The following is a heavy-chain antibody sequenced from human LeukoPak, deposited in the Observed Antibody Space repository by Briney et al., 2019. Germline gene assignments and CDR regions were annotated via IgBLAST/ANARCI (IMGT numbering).Heavy chain of an antibody. D-gene: IGHD1-26*01. V-gene: IGHV3-30*18. CDR3: AKDPGELLDGWADY. CDR1: GFTFSSYG. J-gene: IGHJ4*02. CDR2: ISYDGSNK. Sequence: GGSLRLSCAASGFTFSSYGMHWVRQAPGKGLEWVAVISYDGSNKYHADSVKGRFTISRDNSKNTLYLQMNSLRAEDTAVYYCAKDPGELLDGWADYWGQGTLVTVSS.